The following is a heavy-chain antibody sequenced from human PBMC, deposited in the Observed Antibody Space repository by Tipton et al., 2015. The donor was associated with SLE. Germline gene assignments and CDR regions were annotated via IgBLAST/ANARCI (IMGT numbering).Heavy chain of an antibody. V-gene: IGHV3-33*01. CDR3: ARDSWGSFYYMDV. Sequence: RSLRLSCAASGFTFSRFGMHWVRQAPGKGLEWVAVIWSDGSNKYYADSVKGRFIITRENSKNTVYLQMNSLRAEDTALYYCARDSWGSFYYMDVWGKGTTVTVSS. CDR1: GFTFSRFG. CDR2: IWSDGSNK. J-gene: IGHJ6*03. D-gene: IGHD3-16*01.